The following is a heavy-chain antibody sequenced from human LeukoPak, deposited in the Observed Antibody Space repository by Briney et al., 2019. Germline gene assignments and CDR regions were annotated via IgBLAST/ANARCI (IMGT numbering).Heavy chain of an antibody. V-gene: IGHV4-59*08. CDR2: IFYSGST. Sequence: ASETLSLTCAVYGGSFSGYYWSWIRQPPGKGLEWMGYIFYSGSTTYNPSLSSRLTISVDTSKNQFSLELSSVTAADTAVYYCARQGTSGSYLTGLDVWGQGTTVTVSS. CDR3: ARQGTSGSYLTGLDV. J-gene: IGHJ6*02. CDR1: GGSFSGYY. D-gene: IGHD3-22*01.